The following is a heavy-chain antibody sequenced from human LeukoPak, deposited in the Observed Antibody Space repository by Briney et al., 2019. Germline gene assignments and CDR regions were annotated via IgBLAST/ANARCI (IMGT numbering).Heavy chain of an antibody. D-gene: IGHD3-10*01. Sequence: ESGPTLVKPTQILTLTCTFSGFSLSTSGVGVGWIRQPPGKALEWLALIYWDDDKRYSPSLKSRLTITKDTSKNQVVLTMTNMDPVDTATYYCAHRGYYGSGTKGLDYWGQGTLVTVSS. CDR2: IYWDDDK. J-gene: IGHJ4*02. CDR1: GFSLSTSGVG. CDR3: AHRGYYGSGTKGLDY. V-gene: IGHV2-5*02.